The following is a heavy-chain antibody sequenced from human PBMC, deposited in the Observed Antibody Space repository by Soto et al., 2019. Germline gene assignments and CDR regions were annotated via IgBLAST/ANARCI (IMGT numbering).Heavy chain of an antibody. D-gene: IGHD6-13*01. CDR3: ARHEIAAAGYYYGMDV. J-gene: IGHJ6*01. Sequence: PGESLKISCKGSGYSFTSYWIGWVRQMPGKGLEWMGIIYPGDSDTRYSPSFQGQVTISADKSISTAYLQWSSLKASDTAMYYCARHEIAAAGYYYGMDVWGQWTTVTVSS. CDR2: IYPGDSDT. V-gene: IGHV5-51*01. CDR1: GYSFTSYW.